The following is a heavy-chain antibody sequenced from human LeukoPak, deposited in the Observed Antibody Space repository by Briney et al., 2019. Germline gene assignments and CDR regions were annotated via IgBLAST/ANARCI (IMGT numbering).Heavy chain of an antibody. D-gene: IGHD3-10*01. Sequence: GGSLRLSCAASGFTFSSHVMSWASQAPGKGLEWVSGISGSGGSTDYADSVKGRFTISRDNSKNTLYLQMNSLRVEDTAVYYCAKVMSGGRYYYFDYWGQGTLVTVSS. CDR3: AKVMSGGRYYYFDY. CDR1: GFTFSSHV. V-gene: IGHV3-23*01. J-gene: IGHJ4*02. CDR2: ISGSGGST.